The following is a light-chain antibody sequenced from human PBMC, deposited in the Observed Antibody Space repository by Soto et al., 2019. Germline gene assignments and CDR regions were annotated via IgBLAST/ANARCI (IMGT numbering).Light chain of an antibody. Sequence: EIVLTQSPATLSLSAGERATLSCRASQSVSSYLAWYQQKPGQAPRLLIYDASNRATGIPARFSGSGSGTDFTLTISSLEPEDFAVYFCHQRINWPLTFGGGTKVEIK. J-gene: IGKJ4*01. CDR2: DAS. CDR3: HQRINWPLT. V-gene: IGKV3-11*01. CDR1: QSVSSY.